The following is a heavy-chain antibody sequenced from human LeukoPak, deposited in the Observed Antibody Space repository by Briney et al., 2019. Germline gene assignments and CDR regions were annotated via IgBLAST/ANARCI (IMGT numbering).Heavy chain of an antibody. J-gene: IGHJ6*02. CDR2: FDPEDGET. V-gene: IGHV1-24*01. D-gene: IGHD1-1*01. CDR1: GYTLTEFS. CDR3: ATALLDPVPRPMDV. Sequence: ASVKVFCKVSGYTLTEFSMHWGRPAPGKGVEWMGGFDPEDGETIYAQKFQGRVTMTEDTSTDTAYMELSSLRSEDTAVYYCATALLDPVPRPMDVWGQGTTVTVSS.